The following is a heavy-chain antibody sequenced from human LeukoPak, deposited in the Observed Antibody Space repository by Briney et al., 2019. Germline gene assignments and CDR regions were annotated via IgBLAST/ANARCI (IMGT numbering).Heavy chain of an antibody. Sequence: SQTLSLTCTISGGSISSGGYYWSWIRQHPGKGLEWIGYIYYSGTTYYNPSLKSRVTISVDTSKNQFSLKLSSVTAADTAVYYCARSRDSGYSPLDYWGQGTLVTVSS. CDR2: IYYSGTT. D-gene: IGHD5-12*01. J-gene: IGHJ4*02. CDR1: GGSISSGGYY. CDR3: ARSRDSGYSPLDY. V-gene: IGHV4-31*03.